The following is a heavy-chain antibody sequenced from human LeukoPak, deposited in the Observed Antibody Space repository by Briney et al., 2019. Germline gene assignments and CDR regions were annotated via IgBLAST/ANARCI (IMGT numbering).Heavy chain of an antibody. CDR2: IIPIFGTA. CDR1: GGTFSSYA. CDR3: ARDPGITGTTHYYYYGMDV. D-gene: IGHD1-7*01. J-gene: IGHJ6*02. V-gene: IGHV1-69*01. Sequence: SVKVSYKASGGTFSSYAISWVRQAPGQGLEWMGGIIPIFGTANYAQKFQGRVTITADESTSTAYMELSSLRSEDTAVYYCARDPGITGTTHYYYYGMDVWGQGTTVTVSS.